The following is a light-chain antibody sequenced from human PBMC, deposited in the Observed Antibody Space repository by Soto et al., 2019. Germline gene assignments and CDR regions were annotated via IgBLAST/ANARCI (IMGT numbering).Light chain of an antibody. CDR1: SSDVGGYND. J-gene: IGLJ1*01. CDR3: SSYAGSNNQV. CDR2: EVS. Sequence: QSALTQPPSASGSPGQSVTISCTGTSSDVGGYNDVSWYQQHPGRAPKLMIYEVSKRPSGVPDRFSGSKSGNTASLTVSGLKTEDESDYYCSSYAGSNNQVFGTGTKLTVL. V-gene: IGLV2-8*01.